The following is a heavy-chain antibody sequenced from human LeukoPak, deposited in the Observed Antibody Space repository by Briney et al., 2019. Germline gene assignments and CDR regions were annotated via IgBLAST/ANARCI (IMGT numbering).Heavy chain of an antibody. V-gene: IGHV1-24*01. CDR3: VTDQYSTSWYISSTEDIPARSMLTLRY. Sequence: ASVKVSCKVSGHTLTQVITHWGRQAPGNRPEWMGGFNPETGETTYAQKFQGRVTMTEDTSTDTAYMELSSLASEDTAIYYCVTDQYSTSWYISSTEDIPARSMLTLRYWGVGTLVSVSS. D-gene: IGHD6-13*01. CDR1: GHTLTQVI. CDR2: FNPETGET. J-gene: IGHJ4*02.